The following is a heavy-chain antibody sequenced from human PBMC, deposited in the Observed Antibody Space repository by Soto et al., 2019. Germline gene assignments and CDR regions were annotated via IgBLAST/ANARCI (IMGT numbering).Heavy chain of an antibody. J-gene: IGHJ3*02. V-gene: IGHV4-30-2*01. CDR3: ATDYYDSSQGPDAFDI. Sequence: TLSLTCAVSGGSISSGGYSWSWIRQPPGKGLEWIGYIYQSGSTYYNPSLKSRVTISVDRSKNQFSPKLSSVTAADTAVYYCATDYYDSSQGPDAFDIWGQGTMVTVSS. CDR2: IYQSGST. CDR1: GGSISSGGYS. D-gene: IGHD3-22*01.